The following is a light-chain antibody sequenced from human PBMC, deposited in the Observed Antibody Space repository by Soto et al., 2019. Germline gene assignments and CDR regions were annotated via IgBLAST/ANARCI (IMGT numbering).Light chain of an antibody. V-gene: IGKV3-20*01. Sequence: VLTQSPGTLSLSPGERATLSCRASQSVRSTSLAWYQQKPGQPPRLLMYAASSRATGIPDRFSGSGSGTDFTLTISRLEAEEFAVYYCQQSSSSPITVGQGTRLEIK. J-gene: IGKJ5*01. CDR1: QSVRSTS. CDR3: QQSSSSPIT. CDR2: AAS.